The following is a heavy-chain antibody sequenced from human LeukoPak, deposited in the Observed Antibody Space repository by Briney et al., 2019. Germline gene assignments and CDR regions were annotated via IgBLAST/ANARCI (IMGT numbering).Heavy chain of an antibody. CDR3: ARDLPQAAPRSPFDY. CDR1: GYTFTSYG. J-gene: IGHJ4*02. Sequence: GASVKVSCKASGYTFTSYGISWVRQAPGQGLEWMGWISAYNGNTNYAQKLQGRVTMTTDTSTSTAYMELRSLRSDDTAVYYCARDLPQAAPRSPFDYWGQGTLVTVSS. V-gene: IGHV1-18*01. D-gene: IGHD6-13*01. CDR2: ISAYNGNT.